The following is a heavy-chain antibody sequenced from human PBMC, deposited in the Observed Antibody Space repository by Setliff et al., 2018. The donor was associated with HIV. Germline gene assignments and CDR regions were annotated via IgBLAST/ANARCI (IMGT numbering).Heavy chain of an antibody. D-gene: IGHD5-18*01. CDR2: INNDETIT. CDR1: GFTFSSYW. J-gene: IGHJ4*02. Sequence: GGSLRLSCVGSGFTFSSYWMHWVRQAPGKGLVWVSHINNDETITNYADSVKGRFTISRDNAKNSLYLQMNSLRAEDTAVYYCARTKHTADYWGQGTLVTVSS. CDR3: ARTKHTADY. V-gene: IGHV3-74*01.